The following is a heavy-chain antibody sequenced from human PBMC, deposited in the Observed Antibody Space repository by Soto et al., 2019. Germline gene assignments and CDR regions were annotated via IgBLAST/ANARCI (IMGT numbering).Heavy chain of an antibody. CDR3: ARDWGRDTTGYSHFDY. V-gene: IGHV1-3*01. J-gene: IGHJ4*02. D-gene: IGHD3-9*01. CDR2: IKPGNGDT. Sequence: QVQLVQSGAEVKKPGASVKVSCTASGYTFTTYTIHWVRQAPGQRPEWMGWIKPGNGDTGYSQHFQGRVTLTTETSANTAHMELSSLRSEDTALYYCARDWGRDTTGYSHFDYWGQGTLVTVSS. CDR1: GYTFTTYT.